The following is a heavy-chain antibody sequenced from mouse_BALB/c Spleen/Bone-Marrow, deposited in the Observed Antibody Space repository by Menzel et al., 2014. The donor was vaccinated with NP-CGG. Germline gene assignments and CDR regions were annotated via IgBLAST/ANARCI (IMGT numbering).Heavy chain of an antibody. CDR1: GYTFTSYW. J-gene: IGHJ4*01. D-gene: IGHD2-13*01. CDR3: ARTYGDSPYFYGMDY. CDR2: INPSNGRT. V-gene: IGHV1S81*02. Sequence: QVQLQQPGAELVKPGTSVELSCKTSGYTFTSYWMHWVKQRPGQGLEWIGEINPSNGRTNYNEKFKNKATLTVDKSSSTAYMQLSSLTSEDSAVYFCARTYGDSPYFYGMDYWGQGTSVTVSS.